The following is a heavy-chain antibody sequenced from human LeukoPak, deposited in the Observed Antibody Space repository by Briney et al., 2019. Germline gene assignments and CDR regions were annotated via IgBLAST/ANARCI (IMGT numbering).Heavy chain of an antibody. CDR3: AKDDLYGKFDY. CDR2: ITSSGGST. J-gene: IGHJ4*02. Sequence: GGSLRLSCAASGFSFSTYGMSWVRQAPGKGLEWVSAITSSGGSTYYADSVKGRFTISRDNSKHTMHLQMNSRRAEDTAVYYCAKDDLYGKFDYWGQGTLATVSS. D-gene: IGHD4-17*01. V-gene: IGHV3-23*01. CDR1: GFSFSTYG.